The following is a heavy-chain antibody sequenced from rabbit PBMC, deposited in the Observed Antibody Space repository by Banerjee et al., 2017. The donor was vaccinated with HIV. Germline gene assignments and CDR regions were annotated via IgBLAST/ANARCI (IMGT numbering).Heavy chain of an antibody. D-gene: IGHD6-1*01. CDR3: AREYTGDGYADFNL. J-gene: IGHJ4*01. CDR2: IYASGRITT. Sequence: QEQLEESGGDLVQPEGSLTLTCTASGFSFSSSYYMCWVRQAPGKGLEWIGCIYASGRITTIYATWAKGRFTISKTSSTTVTLQMTSLTAADTATYFCAREYTGDGYADFNLWGQGTLVTVS. CDR1: GFSFSSSYY. V-gene: IGHV1S45*01.